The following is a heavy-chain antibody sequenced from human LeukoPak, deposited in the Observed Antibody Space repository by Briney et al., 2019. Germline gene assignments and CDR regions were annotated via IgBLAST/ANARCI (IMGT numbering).Heavy chain of an antibody. V-gene: IGHV1-18*04. CDR1: GYTFTGYY. J-gene: IGHJ4*02. CDR2: ISPYNGNT. Sequence: GASVKVSCKASGYTFTGYYMHWVRQAPGQGLEWMGWISPYNGNTNYAQNLQGRVTMTTDTSTSTAYMELRSLTSDDTAVYYCARDRAVVVAATDYWGQGTLVTVSS. D-gene: IGHD2-15*01. CDR3: ARDRAVVVAATDY.